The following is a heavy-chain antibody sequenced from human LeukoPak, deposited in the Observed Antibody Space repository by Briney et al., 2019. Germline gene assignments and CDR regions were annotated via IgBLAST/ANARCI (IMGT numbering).Heavy chain of an antibody. CDR1: GESFSGYY. CDR2: IYHSGST. V-gene: IGHV4-34*01. D-gene: IGHD3-10*01. J-gene: IGHJ5*02. CDR3: ARAAKITMVRGVVHWFDP. Sequence: SETLSLTCAVYGESFSGYYWGWIRQPPGKGLEWIGSIYHSGSTNYNPSLKSRVTISVDTSKNQFSLKLSSVTAADTAVYYCARAAKITMVRGVVHWFDPWGQGTLVTVSS.